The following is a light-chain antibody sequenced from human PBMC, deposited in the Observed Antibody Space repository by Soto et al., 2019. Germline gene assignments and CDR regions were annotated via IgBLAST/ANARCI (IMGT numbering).Light chain of an antibody. CDR3: QQYNNWPPWK. CDR2: GAS. Sequence: EIVMTQSPATLSVSPGERATLSCSASQSVSSNLAWYQQKPGQAPRLLIYGASTRATGIPARFSGSGSGTEFTLTIRSLQSEDFAVYYCQQYNNWPPWKCGQGNKGAIK. J-gene: IGKJ1*01. CDR1: QSVSSN. V-gene: IGKV3-15*01.